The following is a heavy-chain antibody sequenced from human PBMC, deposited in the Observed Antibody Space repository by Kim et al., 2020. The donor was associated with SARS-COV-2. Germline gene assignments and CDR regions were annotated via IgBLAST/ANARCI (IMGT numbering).Heavy chain of an antibody. D-gene: IGHD2-2*01. CDR3: ARGGRDNIVVVPAAICWFDP. CDR2: INHSGST. Sequence: SETLSLTCAVYGGSFSGYYWSWIRQPPGKGLEWIGEINHSGSTNYNPSLKSRVTISVDTSKNQFSLKLSSVTAADTAVYYCARGGRDNIVVVPAAICWFDPWGQGTLVTVSS. J-gene: IGHJ5*02. CDR1: GGSFSGYY. V-gene: IGHV4-34*01.